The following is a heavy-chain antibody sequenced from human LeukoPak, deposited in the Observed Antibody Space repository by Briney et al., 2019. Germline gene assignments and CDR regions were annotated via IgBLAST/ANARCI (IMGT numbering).Heavy chain of an antibody. D-gene: IGHD2-2*01. CDR1: GGTFSTYA. CDR2: IIPLFGTA. CDR3: AREREETAVVPTAI. V-gene: IGHV1-69*01. J-gene: IGHJ4*02. Sequence: SVKVSCKASGGTFSTYAIGWVRQAPGQGLEWVGGIIPLFGTANYAQKFQGRVTITADESTRTTYMELSGLRSDDTAVYYCAREREETAVVPTAIWGQGTLVTVSS.